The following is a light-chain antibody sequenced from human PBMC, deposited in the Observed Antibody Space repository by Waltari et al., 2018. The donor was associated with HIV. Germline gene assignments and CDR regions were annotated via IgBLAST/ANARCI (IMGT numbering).Light chain of an antibody. CDR1: TSSPQSTS. J-gene: IGLJ3*02. V-gene: IGLV1-47*01. CDR3: ATWSAVLRAWV. CDR2: DIS. Sequence: SVLPQPHSTSAAPGQRVTIPCTGDTSSPQSTSFYWYQHLPGAAPTLLIYDISHRPSGVPDRFSGSKSGASASLAITSLRSEDEGLYYCATWSAVLRAWVFGGGTKLTVL.